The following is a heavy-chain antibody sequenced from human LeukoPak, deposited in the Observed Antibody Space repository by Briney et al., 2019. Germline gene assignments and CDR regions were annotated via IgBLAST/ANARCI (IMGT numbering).Heavy chain of an antibody. V-gene: IGHV3-30*04. CDR2: ISYDGSNK. Sequence: PEGSLRLSCAASGFTFSSYAMHWVRQAPGKGLEWVAVISYDGSNKYYADSVKGRFTISRDNSKNTLYLQMNSLRAEDTAVHYCAREVPFKAGAFDYWGQGTLVTVSS. CDR3: AREVPFKAGAFDY. CDR1: GFTFSSYA. J-gene: IGHJ4*02. D-gene: IGHD6-19*01.